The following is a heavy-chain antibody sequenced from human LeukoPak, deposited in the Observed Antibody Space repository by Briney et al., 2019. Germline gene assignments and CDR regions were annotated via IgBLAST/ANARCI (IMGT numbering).Heavy chain of an antibody. CDR1: GGSISSRSYY. V-gene: IGHV4-39*01. Sequence: PSETLSLTCTVSGGSISSRSYYWGWIRQPPGKGLEWIGSIYYSGSTYYNPSLKSRVTISVDTSKNQFSLKLSSVTAADTAVYYCATPFAMVSDYWGQGTLVTVSS. J-gene: IGHJ4*02. D-gene: IGHD3-10*01. CDR3: ATPFAMVSDY. CDR2: IYYSGST.